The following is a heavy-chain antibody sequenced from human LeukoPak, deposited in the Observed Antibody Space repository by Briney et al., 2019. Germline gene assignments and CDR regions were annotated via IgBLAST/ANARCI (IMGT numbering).Heavy chain of an antibody. CDR1: GGSIKNNY. J-gene: IGHJ5*02. CDR3: ARGLRLGELSTNP. CDR2: VYSNGNT. V-gene: IGHV4-4*08. D-gene: IGHD3-16*02. Sequence: SETLSLTCTVSGGSIKNNYWSWIRPPPGKALEWIGYVYSNGNTNYNPSLKSRVTMSIETSKNQFSLKLSSVTAADTAVYYCARGLRLGELSTNPWGQGTLVTVSS.